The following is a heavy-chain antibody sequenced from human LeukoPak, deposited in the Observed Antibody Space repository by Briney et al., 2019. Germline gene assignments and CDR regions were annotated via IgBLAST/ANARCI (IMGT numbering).Heavy chain of an antibody. J-gene: IGHJ6*02. CDR2: IIPIFGTA. CDR3: ARDYGTEATVTLNYYYGMDV. D-gene: IGHD4-11*01. V-gene: IGHV1-69*13. Sequence: GASVKVSCKASGGTFSSYAISWVRQAPGQGLEWMGGIIPIFGTANYAQKFQGRVTITADESTSTAYMELSSLRSEDTAVYYCARDYGTEATVTLNYYYGMDVWGQGTTVTVSS. CDR1: GGTFSSYA.